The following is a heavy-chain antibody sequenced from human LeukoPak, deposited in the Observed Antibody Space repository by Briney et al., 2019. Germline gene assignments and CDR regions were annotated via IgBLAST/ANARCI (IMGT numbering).Heavy chain of an antibody. CDR3: ARHQDGDAFDY. V-gene: IGHV5-51*01. Sequence: GEALKISCKGSGYSFTSYWIGWVRHMPREGLEWMGIIYSGDSDTRYSPSFQGQVTISADKSISTAYLQWSSLKASDTAMYYCARHQDGDAFDYWGQGTLVTVSS. D-gene: IGHD2-21*02. J-gene: IGHJ4*02. CDR2: IYSGDSDT. CDR1: GYSFTSYW.